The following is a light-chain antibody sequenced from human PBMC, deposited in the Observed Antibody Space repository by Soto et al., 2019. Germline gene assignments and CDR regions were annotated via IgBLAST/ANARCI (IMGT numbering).Light chain of an antibody. CDR1: QSVRYRY. CDR3: QQYGSSTCT. CDR2: EAS. J-gene: IGKJ3*01. Sequence: EIVLTQSPGTLSLSPGERATLSCKASQSVRYRYVDWDEQKPGQAPWLLLDEASSRATGSPDMFSGSGAGTDFTLTVSRLEPEDFAVYYCQQYGSSTCTFGPGTKVDIK. V-gene: IGKV3-20*01.